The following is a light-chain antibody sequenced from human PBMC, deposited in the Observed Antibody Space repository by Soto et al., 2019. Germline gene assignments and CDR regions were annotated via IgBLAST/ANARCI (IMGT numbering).Light chain of an antibody. CDR2: GAS. V-gene: IGKV3-20*01. CDR3: QQFGSSPTT. J-gene: IGKJ2*01. Sequence: EIVLTQSPGTLSLSPGERATLSCRASQSVSSNYLAWYQQKPGQAPRLLIYGASSRATGIPDRFSGSGSGTDFTLAISRLEPEDVAVYYCQQFGSSPTTFGQGTELEIK. CDR1: QSVSSNY.